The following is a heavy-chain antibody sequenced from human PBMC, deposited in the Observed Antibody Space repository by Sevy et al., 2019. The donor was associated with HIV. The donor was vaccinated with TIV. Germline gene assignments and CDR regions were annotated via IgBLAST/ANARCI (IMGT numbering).Heavy chain of an antibody. CDR1: GFTFSSYD. CDR2: ISSSGSSI. CDR3: TRNGGAFDNGFDP. Sequence: GGSLRLSCTAPGFTFSSYDMNWVRQAPGKGLEWVSKISSSGSSIYYADSVKGRFTISRDNAKNSLNLQMNSLRAEDTAVYYCTRNGGAFDNGFDPWGQGTLVTVSS. J-gene: IGHJ5*02. D-gene: IGHD2-8*01. V-gene: IGHV3-48*03.